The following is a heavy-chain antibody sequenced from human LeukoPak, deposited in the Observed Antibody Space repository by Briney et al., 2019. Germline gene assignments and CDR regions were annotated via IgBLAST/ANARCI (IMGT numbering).Heavy chain of an antibody. CDR2: IIPIFGTA. J-gene: IGHJ4*02. CDR1: GGTFSSYA. Sequence: GASVNVSFKASGGTFSSYAISWVRQARGQGLEWMGGIIPIFGTANYAQKFQGRVTITRDESTRTVYMELSSLRSEDTAVYYCAIWGQQLAFDYWGQGTLVTVSS. V-gene: IGHV1-69*05. D-gene: IGHD6-13*01. CDR3: AIWGQQLAFDY.